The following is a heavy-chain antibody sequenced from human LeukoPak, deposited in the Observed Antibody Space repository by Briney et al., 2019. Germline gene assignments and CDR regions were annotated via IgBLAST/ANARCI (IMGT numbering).Heavy chain of an antibody. CDR2: IYYSGTT. D-gene: IGHD6-13*01. J-gene: IGHJ4*02. Sequence: SETLSLTCTVSGGSISDYYWNWIRQPPGKGLEWIGYIYYSGTTNYNPSLESRVTISVDTSKNQFSLKLRYVTAADTAVYYCARSSSWQAHLGYWGQGTLVTVPS. CDR3: ARSSSWQAHLGY. V-gene: IGHV4-59*08. CDR1: GGSISDYY.